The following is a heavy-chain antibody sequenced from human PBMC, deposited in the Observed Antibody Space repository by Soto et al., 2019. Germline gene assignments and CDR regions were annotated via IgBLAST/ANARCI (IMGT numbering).Heavy chain of an antibody. J-gene: IGHJ5*02. CDR3: ARVFSDSSSFFDP. CDR1: GGSISSGGYY. D-gene: IGHD6-13*01. Sequence: SETLSLTCTVSGGSISSGGYYWSWIRQHPGKGLEWIGYIYYSGSTYYNPSLKSRVTISVDTSKNQFSLKLSSVTAADTSVYYCARVFSDSSSFFDPWGQGTLVTVSS. CDR2: IYYSGST. V-gene: IGHV4-31*03.